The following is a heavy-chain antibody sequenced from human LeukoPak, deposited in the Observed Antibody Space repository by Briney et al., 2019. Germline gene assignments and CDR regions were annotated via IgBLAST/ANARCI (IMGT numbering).Heavy chain of an antibody. D-gene: IGHD3-22*01. CDR3: ATGNYYDSRGYYTFGL. CDR2: INGDGSTT. Sequence: GSLRLSCAASGFTFSRYWMHWVRQAPGKGLVWVSRINGDGSTTSYADSVKGGFTISRDNAKNTLYLQMNSLRAEDTAVYYCATGNYYDSRGYYTFGLWGQGTLVTVSS. V-gene: IGHV3-74*01. J-gene: IGHJ1*01. CDR1: GFTFSRYW.